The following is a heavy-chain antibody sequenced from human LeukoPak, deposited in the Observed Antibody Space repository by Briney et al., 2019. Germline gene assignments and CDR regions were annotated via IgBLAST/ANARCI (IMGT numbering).Heavy chain of an antibody. V-gene: IGHV3-33*01. CDR2: IWYDESNK. CDR3: ARESQDYGDYSVVY. J-gene: IGHJ4*02. CDR1: GFTFSSYG. D-gene: IGHD4-17*01. Sequence: PGGSLRLSCAASGFTFSSYGMHWVRQAPGKGLEWVAVIWYDESNKYYADSVKGRFTISRDNSKNTLYLQMNSLRAEDTAVYYCARESQDYGDYSVVYWGQGTLVTVSS.